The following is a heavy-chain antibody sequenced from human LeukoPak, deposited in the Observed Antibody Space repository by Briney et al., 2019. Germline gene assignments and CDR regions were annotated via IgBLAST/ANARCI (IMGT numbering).Heavy chain of an antibody. J-gene: IGHJ3*02. CDR1: GGSISSGSYY. V-gene: IGHV4-61*02. CDR3: ARHGYDYVWGSYRWYAFDI. D-gene: IGHD3-16*02. CDR2: IYTSGST. Sequence: SETLSLTCTVSGGSISSGSYYWSWIRQPAGKGLEWIGRIYTSGSTNYNPSLKSRVTISVDTSKNQFSLKLSSVTAADTAVYYCARHGYDYVWGSYRWYAFDIWGQGTMVTVSS.